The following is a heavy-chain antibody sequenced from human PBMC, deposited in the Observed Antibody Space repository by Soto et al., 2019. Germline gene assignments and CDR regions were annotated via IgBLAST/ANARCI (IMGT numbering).Heavy chain of an antibody. J-gene: IGHJ6*02. V-gene: IGHV1-18*04. D-gene: IGHD2-2*02. CDR1: GYTFTSYG. CDR3: AREGVVVVRAAISYYGMDV. Sequence: ASVKVSCKASGYTFTSYGISWVRQAPGQGLEWMGWISAYNGNTNYAQKLQGRVTMTTDTSTSTAYMELRSLRSDDTAVYYCAREGVVVVRAAISYYGMDVWGQGTTVTVSS. CDR2: ISAYNGNT.